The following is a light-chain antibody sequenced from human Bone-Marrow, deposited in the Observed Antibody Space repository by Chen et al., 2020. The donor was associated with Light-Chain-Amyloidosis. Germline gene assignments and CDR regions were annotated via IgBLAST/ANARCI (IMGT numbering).Light chain of an antibody. CDR2: DDS. Sequence: SYVLTQPSSVPVAPGPTATIACGGNNIGSTSVHWYQQTPGQAPLLVVYDDSTRPSGIPERLSGSNSGNTATLTISRVEAGDEADYYCQVWDRSSDRPVFGGGTKLTVL. J-gene: IGLJ3*02. CDR3: QVWDRSSDRPV. V-gene: IGLV3-21*02. CDR1: NIGSTS.